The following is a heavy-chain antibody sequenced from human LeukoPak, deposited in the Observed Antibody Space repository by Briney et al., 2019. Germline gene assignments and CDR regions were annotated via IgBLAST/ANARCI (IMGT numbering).Heavy chain of an antibody. J-gene: IGHJ6*03. Sequence: GGSLRLSCAASGFTFSSYGMSWFRQAPGKGLEWVSAISGSGGSTYYADSVKGRFTISRDNSKNTLYLQMNSLRAEDTAVYYCARDLWFGEFYYMDVWGKGTTVTISS. D-gene: IGHD3-10*01. V-gene: IGHV3-23*01. CDR1: GFTFSSYG. CDR3: ARDLWFGEFYYMDV. CDR2: ISGSGGST.